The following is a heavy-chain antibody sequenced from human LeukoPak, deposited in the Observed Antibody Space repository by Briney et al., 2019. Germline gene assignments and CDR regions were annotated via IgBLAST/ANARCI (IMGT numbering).Heavy chain of an antibody. J-gene: IGHJ3*02. CDR2: INHSGST. CDR1: GGSFSGYY. CDR3: ARGWRYYDSSGLGFFDAFDI. V-gene: IGHV4-34*01. Sequence: ASETLSLTCAVYGGSFSGYYWSWIRQPPGKGLEWIGEINHSGSTNYNPSLKSRVTISVDTSKNQFSLKLSSVTAADTAVYYCARGWRYYDSSGLGFFDAFDIWGQGTMVTVSS. D-gene: IGHD3-22*01.